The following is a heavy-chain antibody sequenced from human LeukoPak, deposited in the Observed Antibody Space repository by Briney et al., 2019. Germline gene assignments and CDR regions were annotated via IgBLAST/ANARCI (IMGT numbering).Heavy chain of an antibody. CDR3: ARDTPGRWLVPFQH. Sequence: ASVKVSCKASGYTFTSYGISWVRQAPGQGLEWMGWISAYNGNTNYAQKLQGRVTMTTDTSTCTAYMELRSLRSDDTAVYYCARDTPGRWLVPFQHWGQGTLVTVSS. D-gene: IGHD6-19*01. V-gene: IGHV1-18*01. J-gene: IGHJ1*01. CDR2: ISAYNGNT. CDR1: GYTFTSYG.